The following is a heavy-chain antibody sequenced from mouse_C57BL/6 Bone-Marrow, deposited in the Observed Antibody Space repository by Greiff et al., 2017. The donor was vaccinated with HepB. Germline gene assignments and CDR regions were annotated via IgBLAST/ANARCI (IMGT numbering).Heavy chain of an antibody. Sequence: VQLQQSGPGLVQPSQSLSITCTVSGFSLTSYGVHWVRQSPGKGLEWLGVIWSGGSTDYNAAFISRLSISKDNSKSQVFFKMNSLQADDTAIYYCARNSGIYYYGSSSCFAYWGQGTLVTVSA. J-gene: IGHJ3*01. CDR3: ARNSGIYYYGSSSCFAY. D-gene: IGHD1-1*01. V-gene: IGHV2-2*01. CDR2: IWSGGST. CDR1: GFSLTSYG.